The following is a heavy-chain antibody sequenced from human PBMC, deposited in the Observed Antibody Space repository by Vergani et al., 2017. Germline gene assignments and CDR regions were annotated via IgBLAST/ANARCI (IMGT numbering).Heavy chain of an antibody. CDR2: IQFDGSNQ. CDR3: AKHCKGWRIDY. J-gene: IGHJ4*02. CDR1: GFTLSNYD. D-gene: IGHD2-21*02. V-gene: IGHV3-30*02. Sequence: QVQLVESGGGVVQRGGSLRLSCATSGFTLSNYDMQWIRQGPGKGLEFVAFIQFDGSNQYYADSVKGRFTLTRNFSKNTLYLQMNSLGTDDTATYYCAKHCKGWRIDYWCQGTQVIVSS.